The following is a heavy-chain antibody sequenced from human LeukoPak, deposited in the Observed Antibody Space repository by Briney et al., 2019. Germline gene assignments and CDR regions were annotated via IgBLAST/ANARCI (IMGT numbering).Heavy chain of an antibody. CDR1: GFTFSSYS. Sequence: GGSLRLSCAASGFTFSSYSMNWVRQAPGKGLEWVSYISSSSSTIYYADSVKGRFTISRDNAKNSLYLQMNSLRAEDTAVYYCAAPAVNFWSGYYTGLVYWGQGTLVTVSS. CDR3: AAPAVNFWSGYYTGLVY. J-gene: IGHJ4*02. D-gene: IGHD3-3*01. CDR2: ISSSSSTI. V-gene: IGHV3-48*01.